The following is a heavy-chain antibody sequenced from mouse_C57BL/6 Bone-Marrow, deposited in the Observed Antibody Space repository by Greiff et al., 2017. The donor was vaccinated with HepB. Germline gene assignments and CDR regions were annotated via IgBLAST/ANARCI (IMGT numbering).Heavy chain of an antibody. CDR1: GYTFTSYW. D-gene: IGHD1-1*01. CDR2: INPSSGYT. V-gene: IGHV1-7*01. CDR3: ASYYGSSSAWFAY. J-gene: IGHJ3*01. Sequence: LVESGAELAKPGASVKLSCKASGYTFTSYWMHWVKQRPGQGLEWIGYINPSSGYTKYNQKFKDKATLTADKSSSTAYMQLSSLPYEDSAVYYCASYYGSSSAWFAYWGQGTRVTVSA.